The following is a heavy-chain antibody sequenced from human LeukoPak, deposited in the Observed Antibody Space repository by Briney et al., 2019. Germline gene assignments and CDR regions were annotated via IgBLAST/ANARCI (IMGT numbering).Heavy chain of an antibody. Sequence: PGGSLRLSCVRSQFSFTNNCMRWVRQVPGKGLMWVSRISRDGTVTDYADSVKGRFAISRDSAKNTLYLEMNSLRGEDTGLCYCAREVVVPGSLDIWGQGTLVTVSS. D-gene: IGHD2-15*01. CDR3: AREVVVPGSLDI. CDR2: ISRDGTVT. J-gene: IGHJ3*02. V-gene: IGHV3-74*01. CDR1: QFSFTNNC.